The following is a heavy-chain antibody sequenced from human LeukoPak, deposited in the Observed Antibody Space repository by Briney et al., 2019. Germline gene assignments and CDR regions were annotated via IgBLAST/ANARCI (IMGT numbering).Heavy chain of an antibody. CDR1: GYTFTIYG. J-gene: IGHJ4*02. CDR2: ISAYNGNT. V-gene: IGHV1-18*01. D-gene: IGHD5-18*01. Sequence: ASVKVSCKASGYTFTIYGVTWVRQAPGQGLEWMGWISAYNGNTDYAQKLQGRVTMTTDTSTSTAYMELRSLRSDDTAVYYCARGAYRYDFLFDHWGQGTLVTVSS. CDR3: ARGAYRYDFLFDH.